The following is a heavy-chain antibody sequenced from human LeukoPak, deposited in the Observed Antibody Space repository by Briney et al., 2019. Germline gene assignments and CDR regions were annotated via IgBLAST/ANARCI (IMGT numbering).Heavy chain of an antibody. D-gene: IGHD5-12*01. CDR2: ISGDNGKT. Sequence: ASVTVSCKASGYTFANYGISWVRQAPGQGLEWMGWISGDNGKTKYAQKIQGRVTMTRDTSTNTVYMELRSLRSDDTAMYYCARNLPGNTGYDYSDYWGQGTLVTVSS. CDR3: ARNLPGNTGYDYSDY. CDR1: GYTFANYG. J-gene: IGHJ4*02. V-gene: IGHV1-18*01.